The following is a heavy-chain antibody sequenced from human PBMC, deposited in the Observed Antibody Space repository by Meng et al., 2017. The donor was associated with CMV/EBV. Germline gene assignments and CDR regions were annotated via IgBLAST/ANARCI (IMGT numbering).Heavy chain of an antibody. CDR3: ARDGAGATLPFDY. J-gene: IGHJ4*02. CDR2: ISSSSSTI. Sequence: GGSLRLSCAASGFTFSSYSMNWVRQAPGKGLEWVSYISSSSSTIYYADSVKGRFTISRDNAKNSLYLQMNSLRAEDTAVYYCARDGAGATLPFDYWGQGTLVTVSS. D-gene: IGHD1-26*01. CDR1: GFTFSSYS. V-gene: IGHV3-48*04.